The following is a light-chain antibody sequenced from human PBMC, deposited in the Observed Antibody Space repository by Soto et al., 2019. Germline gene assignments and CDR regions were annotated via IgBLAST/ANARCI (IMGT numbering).Light chain of an antibody. CDR1: QSVSSN. V-gene: IGKV3-15*01. J-gene: IGKJ1*01. CDR2: GAS. Sequence: EIVMTQSPATLSVSPGERATLSCRASQSVSSNLAWYQQKPGQAPRLLIYGASTRATGIPARFSGSGSGTEFTLTISSLQSEDFAVYYCQQYNNWPVFGQGTKVDIK. CDR3: QQYNNWPV.